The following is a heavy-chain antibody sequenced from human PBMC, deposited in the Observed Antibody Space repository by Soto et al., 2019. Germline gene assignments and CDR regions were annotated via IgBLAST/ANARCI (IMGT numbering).Heavy chain of an antibody. Sequence: PGGSLRLSCAVSGFTISSYWMSWVRQAPGKGLEWVANIKHDGSAKYYVDSVKGRFAISKDNAKNSLYLQMNSARAEDTAVCYCARGYRRSPNWFDPWGQGTLVTVSS. V-gene: IGHV3-7*03. CDR2: IKHDGSAK. D-gene: IGHD3-16*02. J-gene: IGHJ5*02. CDR1: GFTISSYW. CDR3: ARGYRRSPNWFDP.